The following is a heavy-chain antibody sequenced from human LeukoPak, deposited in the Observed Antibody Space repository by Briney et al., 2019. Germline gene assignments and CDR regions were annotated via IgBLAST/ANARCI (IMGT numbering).Heavy chain of an antibody. V-gene: IGHV1-3*01. D-gene: IGHD1-26*01. J-gene: IGHJ1*01. CDR1: GYTFTSYA. Sequence: ASVKVSCKASGYTFTSYAMHWVRQAPGQRLEWMGWINAGNGNTKYSQKFQGRVTITRDTSTSTAYMELRSLRSDDTAVYYCARDLSGSYSGYFQHWGQGTLVTVSS. CDR3: ARDLSGSYSGYFQH. CDR2: INAGNGNT.